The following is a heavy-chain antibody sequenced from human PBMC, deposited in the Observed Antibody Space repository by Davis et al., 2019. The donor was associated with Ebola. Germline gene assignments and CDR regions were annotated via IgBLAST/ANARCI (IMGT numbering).Heavy chain of an antibody. D-gene: IGHD1-14*01. V-gene: IGHV3-48*04. CDR2: ISSSDSTI. CDR1: GFTFSSYS. J-gene: IGHJ6*02. Sequence: GESLKISCAASGFTFSSYSMNWVRQAPGKGLEWVSYISSSDSTIYYADSVKGRFTISRDNAKKSLYLQMNSLRAEDTAVYYCAREWLEPPYGMDVWGQGTTVTVSS. CDR3: AREWLEPPYGMDV.